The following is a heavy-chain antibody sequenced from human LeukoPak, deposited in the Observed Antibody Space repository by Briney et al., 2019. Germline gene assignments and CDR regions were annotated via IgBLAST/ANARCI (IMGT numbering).Heavy chain of an antibody. CDR1: GASISGYY. CDR3: ARGVVTADHFDY. D-gene: IGHD2-21*02. V-gene: IGHV4-59*01. CDR2: IYYSGST. Sequence: SETLSLTCTVSGASISGYYWTWSRQPPGQGLEWIGYIYYSGSTNYNPSLKSRVTISVATSATQFSLKLSSVTAADTAVYYCARGVVTADHFDYWGQGTLVTVSS. J-gene: IGHJ4*02.